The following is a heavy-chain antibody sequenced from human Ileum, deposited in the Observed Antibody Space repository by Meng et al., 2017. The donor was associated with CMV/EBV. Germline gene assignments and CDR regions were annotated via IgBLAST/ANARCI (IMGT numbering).Heavy chain of an antibody. CDR3: ARAGASSGYYYEYYYYGMDV. J-gene: IGHJ6*02. Sequence: SETLSLTCAVYGGSLSGYHWSWIRQSPGKGLEWIGEINESGGTKYNPSLKSRVTISVDTSNNHFSLNLSSVTAADTAVYYCARAGASSGYYYEYYYYGMDVWGQGTTVTVSS. V-gene: IGHV4-34*01. CDR1: GGSLSGYH. CDR2: INESGGT. D-gene: IGHD3-22*01.